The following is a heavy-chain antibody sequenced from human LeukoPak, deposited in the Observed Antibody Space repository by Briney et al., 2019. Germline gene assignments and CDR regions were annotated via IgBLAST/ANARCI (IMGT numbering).Heavy chain of an antibody. Sequence: GGSLRLYCAASGFTISSNYMSWVRQAPGKGLEWVSVIYSGGSTYYADSVKGRFTISRDNSKNTLYLQMNSLRAEDTAVYYCARGGIMITFGGVIDAFDIWGQGTMVTVSS. CDR2: IYSGGST. V-gene: IGHV3-53*01. D-gene: IGHD3-16*02. CDR1: GFTISSNY. J-gene: IGHJ3*02. CDR3: ARGGIMITFGGVIDAFDI.